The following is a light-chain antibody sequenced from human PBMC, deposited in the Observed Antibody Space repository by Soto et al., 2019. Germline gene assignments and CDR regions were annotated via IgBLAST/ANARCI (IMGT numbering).Light chain of an antibody. CDR3: AAWDDSLSGVL. J-gene: IGLJ2*01. Sequence: QSVLTQPPSASGTPGQRLTISCSGSSSNIGSTYVYWHQQFPGTAPKLLIYRNSERPSGVPDRFSASKSGTSASLAISGLRSEAEADYYCAAWDDSLSGVLFGGGTQLTVL. V-gene: IGLV1-47*01. CDR1: SSNIGSTY. CDR2: RNS.